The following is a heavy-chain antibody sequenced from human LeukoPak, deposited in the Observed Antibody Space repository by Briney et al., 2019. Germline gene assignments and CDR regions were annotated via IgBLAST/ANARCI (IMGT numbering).Heavy chain of an antibody. V-gene: IGHV3-64*01. CDR2: ISSNGGST. Sequence: GGSLRHSCAASGFTFSSYAMHWVRQAPGKGLEYVSAISSNGGSTYYANSVKGRFTISRDNSKNTLYLQMGSLRAEDMAVYYCARGEVATIQYYFDYWGQGTLVTVSS. CDR1: GFTFSSYA. CDR3: ARGEVATIQYYFDY. D-gene: IGHD5-24*01. J-gene: IGHJ4*02.